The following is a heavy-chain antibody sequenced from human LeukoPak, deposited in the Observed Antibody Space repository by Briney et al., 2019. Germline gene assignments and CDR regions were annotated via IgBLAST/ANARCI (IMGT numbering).Heavy chain of an antibody. V-gene: IGHV1-8*01. CDR1: GFTFSTYD. D-gene: IGHD3-22*01. CDR2: MNPNSGNT. CDR3: ARGGNYYDSSGYFRASADY. J-gene: IGHJ4*02. Sequence: GASVKVSCKASGFTFSTYDINWARQATGRGLEWMGWMNPNSGNTGYAQKFQGRVTMTRNTSISTAYLELSSLRSEDTAVYYCARGGNYYDSSGYFRASADYWGQGTLVTVSS.